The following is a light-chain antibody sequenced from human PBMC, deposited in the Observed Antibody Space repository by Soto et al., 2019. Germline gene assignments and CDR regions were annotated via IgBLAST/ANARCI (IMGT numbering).Light chain of an antibody. CDR1: QSVSTS. CDR2: GAS. J-gene: IGKJ1*01. CDR3: QQYNNWPPWT. V-gene: IGKV3-15*01. Sequence: EIVMTQSPATLSVSPGERATLSCRASQSVSTSLAWYQQKPGQAPRLLIYGASTRATTIPARFIGSGSGTEFTLTISNLQSEDFAVYYCQQYNNWPPWTFGQGTKVEIK.